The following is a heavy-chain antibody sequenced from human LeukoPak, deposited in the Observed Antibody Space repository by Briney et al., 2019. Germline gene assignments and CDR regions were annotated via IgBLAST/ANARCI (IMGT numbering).Heavy chain of an antibody. Sequence: KPSETLSLTCTVSGGSISSYYWSWIRQPPGKGLEWIGYIYYSGSTNYNPSLKSRATISVDTSKNQFSLKLSSVTAADTAVYYCARVPFSDYGVGYFDYWGQGTLVTVSS. D-gene: IGHD4-17*01. CDR2: IYYSGST. V-gene: IGHV4-59*01. CDR1: GGSISSYY. CDR3: ARVPFSDYGVGYFDY. J-gene: IGHJ4*02.